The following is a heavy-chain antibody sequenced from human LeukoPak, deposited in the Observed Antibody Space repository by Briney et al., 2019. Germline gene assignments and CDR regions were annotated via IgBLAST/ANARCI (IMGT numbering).Heavy chain of an antibody. CDR2: ISAYNGNT. J-gene: IGHJ4*02. V-gene: IGHV1-18*01. Sequence: ASVKVSCKASGYTFTSYGISWVRQAPGQGLEWMGWISAYNGNTNYAQKLQGRVTTTTDTSTSTAYMELRSLRSDDTAVYYCARDRAPYSGSPFDYWGQGTLVTVSS. CDR3: ARDRAPYSGSPFDY. CDR1: GYTFTSYG. D-gene: IGHD1-26*01.